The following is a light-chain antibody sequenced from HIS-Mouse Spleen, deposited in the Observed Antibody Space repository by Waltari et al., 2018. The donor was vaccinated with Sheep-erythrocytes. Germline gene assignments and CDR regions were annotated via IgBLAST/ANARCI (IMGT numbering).Light chain of an antibody. CDR1: KLGDKY. CDR2: QDS. Sequence: SYELTHPPSVSVSPGQTASITCSGYKLGDKYACWYQQKPGQSPVLVIYQDSKRPSGIPERFSGSNSGNTATLTISGTQAMDEADYYCQAWDSSTAVFGGGTKLTVL. CDR3: QAWDSSTAV. V-gene: IGLV3-1*01. J-gene: IGLJ2*01.